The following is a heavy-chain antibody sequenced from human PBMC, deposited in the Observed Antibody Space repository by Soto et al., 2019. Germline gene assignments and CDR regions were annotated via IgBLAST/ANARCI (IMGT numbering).Heavy chain of an antibody. CDR1: GFTFNDYY. CDR3: ARDKAFVARGLFDP. J-gene: IGHJ5*02. D-gene: IGHD3-16*01. CDR2: ISDSGSTI. Sequence: PGGSLRLSCAASGFTFNDYYMSWIRQAPGKGLEWLSHISDSGSTIKYADSVKGRFTISRDNAKKSLYLHMNSLRADDTAVYYCARDKAFVARGLFDPWGRGILVTGSS. V-gene: IGHV3-11*01.